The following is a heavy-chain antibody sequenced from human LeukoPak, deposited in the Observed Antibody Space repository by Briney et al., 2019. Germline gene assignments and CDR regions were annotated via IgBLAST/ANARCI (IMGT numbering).Heavy chain of an antibody. CDR3: ARGHRITIFGGPLGYFQH. V-gene: IGHV1-2*02. CDR1: GYTFTGYY. J-gene: IGHJ1*01. CDR2: INPNSGGT. D-gene: IGHD3-3*01. Sequence: ASVKVSCKASGYTFTGYYMHWVRQAPGQGLEWMGWINPNSGGTNYAQKFQGRVSMTRDTSISTAYMELSRLRSDDTAVYYCARGHRITIFGGPLGYFQHWGQGTLVTVSS.